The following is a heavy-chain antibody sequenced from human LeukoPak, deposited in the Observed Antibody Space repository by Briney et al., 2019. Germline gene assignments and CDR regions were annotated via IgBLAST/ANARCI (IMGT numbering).Heavy chain of an antibody. CDR3: ARETLLDY. CDR2: IKEDGSEK. CDR1: GFTFSSYW. V-gene: IGHV3-7*01. Sequence: GGSLRLSCAASGFTFSSYWMSCVRQAPGEGLEWVANIKEDGSEKNSVDSVKGRFTISRDTAKNTLYLQMNSVRAEETDVYYCARETLLDYWGQGTLVTVSS. J-gene: IGHJ4*02.